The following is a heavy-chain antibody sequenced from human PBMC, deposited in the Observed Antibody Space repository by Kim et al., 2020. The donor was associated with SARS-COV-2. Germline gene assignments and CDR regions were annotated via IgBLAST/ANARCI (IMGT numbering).Heavy chain of an antibody. CDR1: GFTFSNAW. J-gene: IGHJ2*01. Sequence: GGSLRLSCAASGFTFSNAWMSWVRQAPGKGLEWVGRIKSKTDGGTTDYAAPVKGRFTISRDDSKNTLYLQMNSLKTEDTAVYYCTRSDDFWSGYYWYFDLWGRGTLVTVSS. V-gene: IGHV3-15*01. CDR3: TRSDDFWSGYYWYFDL. D-gene: IGHD3-3*01. CDR2: IKSKTDGGTT.